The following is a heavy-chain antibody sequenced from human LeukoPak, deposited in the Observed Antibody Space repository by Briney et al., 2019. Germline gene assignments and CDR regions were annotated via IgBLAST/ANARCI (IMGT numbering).Heavy chain of an antibody. D-gene: IGHD1-26*01. V-gene: IGHV4-34*01. J-gene: IGHJ4*02. CDR2: INHSGST. CDR1: GGSFSGYY. Sequence: PSETLSLTCAVYGGSFSGYYWSWIRQPPGKGLEWIGEINHSGSTNYNPSLKSRVTISVDTSKNQFSLKLSSVTAADTAVYYCARGGGSYYYWGQGTLVTVSS. CDR3: ARGGGSYYY.